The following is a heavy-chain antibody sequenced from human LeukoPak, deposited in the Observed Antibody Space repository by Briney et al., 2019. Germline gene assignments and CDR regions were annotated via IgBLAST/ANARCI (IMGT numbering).Heavy chain of an antibody. J-gene: IGHJ4*02. CDR1: RSITSYY. D-gene: IGHD5-24*01. CDR2: IYTSGST. V-gene: IGHV4-4*09. Sequence: SETLSLTCTVPRSITSYYWSWIRQPPRQGLEWIGYIYTSGSTNSNPSLKSRVTISVDTSKNQFALDLSSVTAADTAVYYCARHGRMGTINPSYWGQGTLVTVSS. CDR3: ARHGRMGTINPSY.